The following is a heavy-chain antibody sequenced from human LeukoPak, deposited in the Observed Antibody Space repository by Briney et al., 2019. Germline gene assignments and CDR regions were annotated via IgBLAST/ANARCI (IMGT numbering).Heavy chain of an antibody. D-gene: IGHD6-13*01. J-gene: IGHJ5*02. CDR2: IYYSGST. CDR3: ARDKGGYSSNWGLDP. V-gene: IGHV4-59*01. CDR1: GGSISSYY. Sequence: KPSETLSLTCTVSGGSISSYYWSWIRQPPGKGLEWIGYIYYSGSTNYNPSLKSRVTISVDTSKNQFSLKLSSVTAADTAVYYCARDKGGYSSNWGLDPWGQGTLVTVSS.